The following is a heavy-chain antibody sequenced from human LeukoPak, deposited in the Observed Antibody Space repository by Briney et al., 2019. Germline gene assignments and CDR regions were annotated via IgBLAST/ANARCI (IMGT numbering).Heavy chain of an antibody. CDR3: ARSNYYDSRSWGFDI. V-gene: IGHV3-66*01. Sequence: GGSLRLSCAASGFTVSSNYMSWVRQAPGKGLEWVSVIYSGGSTYYADSVTGRFTISRDNSKNTLYLRMNSLRAEDTAVYYCARSNYYDSRSWGFDIWGQGTMVTVSS. CDR2: IYSGGST. CDR1: GFTVSSNY. D-gene: IGHD3-22*01. J-gene: IGHJ3*02.